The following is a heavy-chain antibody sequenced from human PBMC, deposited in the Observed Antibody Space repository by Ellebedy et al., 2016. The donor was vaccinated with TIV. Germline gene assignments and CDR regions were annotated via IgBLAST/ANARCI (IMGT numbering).Heavy chain of an antibody. D-gene: IGHD4-17*01. CDR1: GGSFSGYY. CDR3: ARTPTTVTTRFDY. CDR2: INHSGST. Sequence: SETLSLTXAVYGGSFSGYYWSWIRQPPGKGLEWIGEINHSGSTNYNPSLKSRVTISVDTSKNQFSLKLSSVTAADTAVYYCARTPTTVTTRFDYWGQGTLVTVSS. V-gene: IGHV4-34*01. J-gene: IGHJ4*02.